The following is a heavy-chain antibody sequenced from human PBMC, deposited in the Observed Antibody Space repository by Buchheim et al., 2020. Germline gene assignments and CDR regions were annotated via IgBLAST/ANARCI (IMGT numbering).Heavy chain of an antibody. CDR3: ASGGGYCYSCPGNWYFDL. D-gene: IGHD2-15*01. CDR2: ISHSGST. CDR1: GGSISTSHW. Sequence: QVQLQESGPGLVKPSGTLPLTCAVSGGSISTSHWWSWVRQPPGKGLEWIGEISHSGSTNYNPSLKSRVTISVDKSKTQFFLNLTSVTAADTAVYYCASGGGYCYSCPGNWYFDLWGSGTL. J-gene: IGHJ2*01. V-gene: IGHV4-4*02.